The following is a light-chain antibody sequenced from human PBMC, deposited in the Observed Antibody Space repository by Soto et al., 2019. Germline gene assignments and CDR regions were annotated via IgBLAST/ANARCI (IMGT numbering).Light chain of an antibody. J-gene: IGKJ1*01. CDR3: QQINSPPQT. V-gene: IGKV1-39*01. CDR1: QSFSGF. CDR2: AAS. Sequence: DIQMTQSPSSLSASVGDEVTITCRASQSFSGFLNWYQQKPGKAPKLLIYAASTLQRGVPSRFSGSGSGTDFTPTISSLQPEDSATYYCQQINSPPQTFGQGTKGEIK.